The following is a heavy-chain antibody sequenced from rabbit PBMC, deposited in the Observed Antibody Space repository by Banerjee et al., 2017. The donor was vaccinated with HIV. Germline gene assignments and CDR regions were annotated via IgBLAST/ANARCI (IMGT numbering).Heavy chain of an antibody. D-gene: IGHD6-1*01. CDR2: IDAGGSSDFA. CDR3: ARDDANSGGDAYGL. CDR1: GFSFSSSYW. Sequence: EESGGDLVKPEGSLTLTCTASGFSFSSSYWICWVRQAPGKGLEWIACIDAGGSSDFAYYASWAKGRFTISKTSSTTVTLQMTSLTAADTATYFCARDDANSGGDAYGLWGQGTLVTVS. V-gene: IGHV1S45*01. J-gene: IGHJ4*01.